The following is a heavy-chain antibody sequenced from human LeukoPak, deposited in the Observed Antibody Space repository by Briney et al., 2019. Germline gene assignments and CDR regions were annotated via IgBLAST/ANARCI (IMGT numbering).Heavy chain of an antibody. D-gene: IGHD6-13*01. Sequence: SETLSLTCTVSGGSIRSSSYYWGWIRQPPGKGLEWIGSIYYSGSTYYNPSLKSRVTISVDTSKNQFSLKLSSVTAADTAVYYCARHGTGGYSSSWYEDWGQGTLVTVSS. CDR1: GGSIRSSSYY. J-gene: IGHJ4*02. CDR3: ARHGTGGYSSSWYED. V-gene: IGHV4-39*01. CDR2: IYYSGST.